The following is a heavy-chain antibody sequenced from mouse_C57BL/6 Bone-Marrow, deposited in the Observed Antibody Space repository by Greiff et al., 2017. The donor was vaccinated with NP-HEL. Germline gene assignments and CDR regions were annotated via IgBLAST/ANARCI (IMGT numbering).Heavy chain of an antibody. CDR2: IWSGGST. CDR3: ARNYYGSSPYAMDY. J-gene: IGHJ4*01. Sequence: VQLQQSGPGLVQPSQSLSITCTVSGFSLTSYGVHWVRQSPGKGLEWLGVIWSGGSTDYNAAFISRLSISKDNSTSQVFFKMNSLQADDTAIYYCARNYYGSSPYAMDYWGQGTSVTVSS. D-gene: IGHD1-1*01. V-gene: IGHV2-2*01. CDR1: GFSLTSYG.